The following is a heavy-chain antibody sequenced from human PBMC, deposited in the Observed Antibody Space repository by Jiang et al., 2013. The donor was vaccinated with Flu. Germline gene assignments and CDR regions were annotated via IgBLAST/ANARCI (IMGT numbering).Heavy chain of an antibody. CDR2: INPSNGGL. J-gene: IGHJ4*02. D-gene: IGHD3-3*01. CDR3: ARDRGVVIETGTFDK. V-gene: IGHV1-46*01. Sequence: EVKKPGPSVKVSCKASGYTFTNYHMHWVRQARGQGLEWLGMINPSNGGLNYAKKFQGRVTMTRDTSTTTVYMELSSLRSEDAAVYYCARDRGVVIETGTFDKWGQGTLVTVSS. CDR1: GYTFTNYH.